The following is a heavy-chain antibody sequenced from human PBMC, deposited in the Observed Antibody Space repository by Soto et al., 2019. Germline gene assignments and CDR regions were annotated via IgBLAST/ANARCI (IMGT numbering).Heavy chain of an antibody. J-gene: IGHJ4*02. Sequence: GASVKVSCKASGYTFTSYGISWVRQAPGQGLEWMGWISGKTGATNYAQELQDRLTMTTDTSTKTVYLEMRSLKSDDTAVYFCARAKRITGDFDYWGQGTLVTVSS. V-gene: IGHV1-18*04. CDR1: GYTFTSYG. CDR3: ARAKRITGDFDY. CDR2: ISGKTGAT. D-gene: IGHD3-3*01.